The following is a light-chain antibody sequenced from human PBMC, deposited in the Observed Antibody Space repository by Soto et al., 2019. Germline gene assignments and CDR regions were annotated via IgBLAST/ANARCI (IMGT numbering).Light chain of an antibody. CDR2: EVR. Sequence: QSALTQPASVSGSAGPSITISCSGTMRDVGAYNLVSWYQQHPGTAPKLIIYEVRNRPSGISSRFSGSRSGNTASLTISGLQPEDEGDDYCSAYTARSTLVFGGGTKLTVL. J-gene: IGLJ3*02. CDR1: MRDVGAYNL. V-gene: IGLV2-14*01. CDR3: SAYTARSTLV.